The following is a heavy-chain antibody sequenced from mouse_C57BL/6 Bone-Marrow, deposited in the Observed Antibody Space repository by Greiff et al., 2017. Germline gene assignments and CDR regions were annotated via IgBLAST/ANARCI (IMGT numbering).Heavy chain of an antibody. CDR3: AHYYGYYFDY. CDR1: GYTFTSYW. J-gene: IGHJ2*01. V-gene: IGHV1-50*01. CDR2: IDPSDSYT. D-gene: IGHD1-2*01. Sequence: QVQLQQPGAELVKPGASVKLSCKASGYTFTSYWMQWVKQRPGQGLEWIGEIDPSDSYTNYNQKFKGKATLTVDTSSSTAYMQLSSLTSEDSAVYYCAHYYGYYFDYWGQGTTLTVSS.